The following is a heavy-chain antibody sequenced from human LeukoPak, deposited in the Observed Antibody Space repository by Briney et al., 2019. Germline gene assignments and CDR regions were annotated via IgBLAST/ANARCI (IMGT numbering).Heavy chain of an antibody. V-gene: IGHV4-59*08. CDR1: GVSISSYY. CDR3: APYSSGVGWFDP. CDR2: IYYSGST. D-gene: IGHD6-19*01. J-gene: IGHJ5*02. Sequence: SETLSLTCIVSGVSISSYYWSWIRQPPGKGLEWIGYIYYSGSTNYNPSLQSRITISVDTSKNQFTLKLSSVTAADTAVYHCAPYSSGVGWFDPWGQGTLVTVSS.